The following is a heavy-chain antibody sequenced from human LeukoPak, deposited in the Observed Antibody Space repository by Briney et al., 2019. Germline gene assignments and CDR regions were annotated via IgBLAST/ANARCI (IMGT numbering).Heavy chain of an antibody. Sequence: GGSLRLSCTVSGFTVSSNSMSWVRQAPGKGLEWVSGISWNSGSIGYADSVKGRFTISRDNAKNSLYLQMNSLRAEDTALYYCAKDGLRGYYYYYMDVWGKGTTVTISS. V-gene: IGHV3-9*01. CDR1: GFTVSSNS. J-gene: IGHJ6*03. D-gene: IGHD3-10*01. CDR3: AKDGLRGYYYYYMDV. CDR2: ISWNSGSI.